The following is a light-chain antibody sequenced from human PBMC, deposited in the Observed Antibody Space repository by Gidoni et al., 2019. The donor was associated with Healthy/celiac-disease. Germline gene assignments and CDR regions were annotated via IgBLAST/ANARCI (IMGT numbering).Light chain of an antibody. J-gene: IGLJ2*01. V-gene: IGLV2-8*01. CDR3: SSYAGSNNFVV. CDR2: EVS. CDR1: SSDVGGYHY. Sequence: QSALTQPPSASGSPGQSVTLSCTGTSSDVGGYHYVSWYQQHPGKAPKLMIYEVSKRPSGVPDRFSGSKSGNTASLTVSGLQAEDEADYYCSSYAGSNNFVVFGGGTKLTVL.